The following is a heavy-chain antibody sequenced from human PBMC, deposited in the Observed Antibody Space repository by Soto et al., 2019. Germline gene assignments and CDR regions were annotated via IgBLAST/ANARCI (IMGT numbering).Heavy chain of an antibody. V-gene: IGHV3-66*01. D-gene: IGHD4-17*01. CDR3: ARASTVTTIFDF. CDR1: GFTVSSNY. Sequence: DVELVESGGGLVQPGGSLRLPCAASGFTVSSNYMSWVRQAPGKGLEWVSIIYSGGTTRYADSVKGRFTISRDNSKNTLYLQMNSLRAEDTAVYYCARASTVTTIFDFWGQGTLVTVSS. CDR2: IYSGGTT. J-gene: IGHJ4*02.